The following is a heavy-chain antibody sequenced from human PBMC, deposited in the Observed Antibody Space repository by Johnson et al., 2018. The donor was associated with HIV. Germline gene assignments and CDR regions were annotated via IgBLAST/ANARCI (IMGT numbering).Heavy chain of an antibody. Sequence: VHLVESGGGLVQPGGSLRLSCAASGFPFSSYAMSWVRQAPGKGLEWVSAISGSGGSTYYADSVKGRFTISRDNSKNTLYLRMNSLRAEDTAVYYCAKDREGIQLWLGRMSFDIWGQGTMVTVSS. J-gene: IGHJ3*02. CDR3: AKDREGIQLWLGRMSFDI. V-gene: IGHV3-23*04. D-gene: IGHD5-18*01. CDR2: ISGSGGST. CDR1: GFPFSSYA.